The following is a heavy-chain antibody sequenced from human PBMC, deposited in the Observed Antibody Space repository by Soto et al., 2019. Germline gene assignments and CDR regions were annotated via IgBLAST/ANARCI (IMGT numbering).Heavy chain of an antibody. V-gene: IGHV5-51*03. D-gene: IGHD6-13*01. J-gene: IGHJ6*02. CDR1: GYSFTSYW. Sequence: PGESLKISCKGSGYSFTSYWIDWVRQMRGKGLEWMGIIYPGDSDTRYSPSFQGQVTISADKSISTAYLQWSSLKASDTAMYYCARLDSSRWYDYYYGMDVWGQGTTVTVSS. CDR3: ARLDSSRWYDYYYGMDV. CDR2: IYPGDSDT.